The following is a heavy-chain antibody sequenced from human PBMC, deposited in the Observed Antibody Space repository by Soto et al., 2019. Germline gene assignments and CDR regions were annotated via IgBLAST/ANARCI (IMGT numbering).Heavy chain of an antibody. J-gene: IGHJ4*02. D-gene: IGHD6-6*01. CDR2: IWYDGSNK. CDR1: GFTFSSYG. CDR3: ARDFHSSSDDY. Sequence: GGSLRLSCAASGFTFSSYGMHWVRQAPGKGLEWVAVIWYDGSNKYYADSVKGRFTISRDNSKNTLYLQMNSLRAEDTAVYYCARDFHSSSDDYWGQGTLVTVSS. V-gene: IGHV3-33*01.